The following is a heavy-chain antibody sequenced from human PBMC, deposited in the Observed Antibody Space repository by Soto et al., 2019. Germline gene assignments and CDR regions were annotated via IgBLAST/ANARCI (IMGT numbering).Heavy chain of an antibody. CDR2: IKQDGREE. V-gene: IGHV3-7*01. J-gene: IGHJ4*02. Sequence: EVQLVESGGGLVQPGGSLRLSCAASGFTFGSYWMTWVRQAPGKGLEWVASIKQDGREEFYVDSVRGRFTISRDNAKNSLSLQMNSLRAEDTAIYYCASGRWLQLPNYWGQGTLVTVSS. CDR3: ASGRWLQLPNY. D-gene: IGHD5-12*01. CDR1: GFTFGSYW.